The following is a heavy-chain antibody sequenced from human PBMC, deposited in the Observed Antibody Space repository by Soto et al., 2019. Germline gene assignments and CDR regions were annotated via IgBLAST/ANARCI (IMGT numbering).Heavy chain of an antibody. CDR3: ARDLVDTAIVVYEYYYYYMDV. J-gene: IGHJ6*03. CDR1: GGTFSSYT. CDR2: IIPILGIA. V-gene: IGHV1-69*08. D-gene: IGHD5-18*01. Sequence: QVQLVQSGAEVKKPGSSVKVSCKASGGTFSSYTISWVRQAPGQGLEWMGRIIPILGIANYAQKFQGRVTNPADKTTSTAYMELRSMRSEDTAVYYCARDLVDTAIVVYEYYYYYMDVWGKGTTVTVSS.